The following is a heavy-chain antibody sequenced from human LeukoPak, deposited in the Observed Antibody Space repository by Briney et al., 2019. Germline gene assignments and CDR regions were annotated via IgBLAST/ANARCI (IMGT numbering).Heavy chain of an antibody. CDR3: AGGGRDDFNSWFDP. Sequence: GASVTVSCKASGGRFSDYTITWVGQIPGQGVEWMGRITPMFGMADYAQKFKDRVTITADKSTTTAYMDLSGLRSEDTAVYYCAGGGRDDFNSWFDPWGQGTLVTVSS. CDR2: ITPMFGMA. CDR1: GGRFSDYT. V-gene: IGHV1-69*02. D-gene: IGHD5-24*01. J-gene: IGHJ5*02.